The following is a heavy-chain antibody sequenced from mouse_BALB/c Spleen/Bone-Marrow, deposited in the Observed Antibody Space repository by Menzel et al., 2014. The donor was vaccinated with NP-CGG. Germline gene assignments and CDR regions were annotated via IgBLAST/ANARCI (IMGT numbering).Heavy chain of an antibody. CDR3: TRGSSYVGYAMDY. CDR1: GYTFTNNW. V-gene: IGHV1-69*02. CDR2: IYPSDSYT. J-gene: IGHJ4*01. Sequence: QVQLQQSGAELVRPGASVKLSCKAFGYTFTNNWINWVKRRPGQGLEWIGNIYPSDSYTNYNQKFKDKATLTVDKSSSTAYMQLSSPTSEDSAVYYCTRGSSYVGYAMDYWGQGTSVTVSS. D-gene: IGHD1-1*01.